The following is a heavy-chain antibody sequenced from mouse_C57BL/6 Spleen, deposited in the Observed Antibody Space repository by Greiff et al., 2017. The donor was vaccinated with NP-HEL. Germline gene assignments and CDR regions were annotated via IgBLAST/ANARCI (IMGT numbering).Heavy chain of an antibody. V-gene: IGHV1-31*01. J-gene: IGHJ4*01. CDR1: GYSFTGYY. D-gene: IGHD1-1*01. CDR3: ARTTVVATDAMDY. Sequence: EVQVVESGPELVKPGASVKISCKASGYSFTGYYMHWVKQSHGNILDWIGYIYPYNGVSSYNQKFKGKATLTVDKSSSTAYMELRSLTSEDSAVYYCARTTVVATDAMDYWGQGTSVTVSS. CDR2: IYPYNGVS.